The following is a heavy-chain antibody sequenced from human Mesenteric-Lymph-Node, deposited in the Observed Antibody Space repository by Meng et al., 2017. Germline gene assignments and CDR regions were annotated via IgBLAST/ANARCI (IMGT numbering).Heavy chain of an antibody. CDR2: IWYDGSNK. V-gene: IGHV3-33*01. CDR1: GFTFSSYG. D-gene: IGHD2-15*01. Sequence: GESLKISCAASGFTFSSYGMHWVRQAPGKGLEWVAVIWYDGSNKYYADSVKGRFTISRDNSKNTLYLQMNSLRAEDTAVYYCARAGLQLSYYYYYGMDVWGQGTTVTVSS. CDR3: ARAGLQLSYYYYYGMDV. J-gene: IGHJ6*02.